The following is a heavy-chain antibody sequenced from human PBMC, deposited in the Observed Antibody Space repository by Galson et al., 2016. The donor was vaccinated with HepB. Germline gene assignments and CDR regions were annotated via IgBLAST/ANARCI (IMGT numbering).Heavy chain of an antibody. Sequence: SLRLSCAASGFSVSSNYMSWVRQAPGKGLEGVSVIYSGGSTRYADSVKGRFTISRGTSKNTLYLQMNSLRAEDTAVYYCASAPTLGYWGQGTLVTVSS. D-gene: IGHD3-16*01. CDR1: GFSVSSNY. V-gene: IGHV3-53*01. CDR3: ASAPTLGY. J-gene: IGHJ4*02. CDR2: IYSGGST.